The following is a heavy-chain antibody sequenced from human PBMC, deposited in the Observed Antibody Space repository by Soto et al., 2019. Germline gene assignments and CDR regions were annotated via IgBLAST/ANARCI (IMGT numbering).Heavy chain of an antibody. D-gene: IGHD2-21*01. Sequence: EVQVVDSGGGLVKPGGSLRLSCAASGFTFSTYTMNWVRQAPGKGLAWVSSISSSSNYIYYADSLKGRFTISRDNAKNSMFRQMDSLRAEDTAVYYCARGYIAMDYWGQGTLVTVSS. CDR1: GFTFSTYT. CDR2: ISSSSNYI. V-gene: IGHV3-21*06. J-gene: IGHJ4*02. CDR3: ARGYIAMDY.